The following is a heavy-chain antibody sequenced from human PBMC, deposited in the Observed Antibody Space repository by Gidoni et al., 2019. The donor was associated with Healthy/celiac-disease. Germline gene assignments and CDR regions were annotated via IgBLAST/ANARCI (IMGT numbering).Heavy chain of an antibody. CDR3: ARSESVRGVITNWFDP. CDR2: IYYSGST. D-gene: IGHD3-10*01. J-gene: IGHJ5*02. Sequence: DGLEWIGSIYYSGSTYYNPSLKSRVTISVDTSKNQFSLKLSSVTAADTAVYYCARSESVRGVITNWFDPWGQGTLVTVSS. V-gene: IGHV4-39*01.